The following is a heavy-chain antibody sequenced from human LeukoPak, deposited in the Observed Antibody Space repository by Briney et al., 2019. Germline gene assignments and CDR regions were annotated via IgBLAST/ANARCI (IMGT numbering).Heavy chain of an antibody. Sequence: GGSLRLSCAASGFTFSSYAMSWVRQAPGKGLEWVSAISGSGGSTYYADSVKGRFTISRDNSKNTLYLQMDSLRVEDTAVYYCARDPYSESYGPYYYYYMDVWGKGTTVTISS. J-gene: IGHJ6*03. CDR3: ARDPYSESYGPYYYYYMDV. CDR1: GFTFSSYA. V-gene: IGHV3-23*01. D-gene: IGHD1-26*01. CDR2: ISGSGGST.